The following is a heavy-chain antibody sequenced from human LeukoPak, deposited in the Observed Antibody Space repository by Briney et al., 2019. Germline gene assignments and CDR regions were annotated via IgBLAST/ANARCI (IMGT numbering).Heavy chain of an antibody. D-gene: IGHD5-18*01. CDR2: IYYSGST. V-gene: IGHV4-39*01. CDR3: ARQFGYSYGGDY. Sequence: PSETLSLTCTVSGGSISSSSYYWGWIRQPPGKGLEWIGSIYYSGSTYYNPSLKSRFTISVDTSKNQFSLKLSSVTAADTAVYYCARQFGYSYGGDYWGQGTLVTVSS. CDR1: GGSISSSSYY. J-gene: IGHJ4*02.